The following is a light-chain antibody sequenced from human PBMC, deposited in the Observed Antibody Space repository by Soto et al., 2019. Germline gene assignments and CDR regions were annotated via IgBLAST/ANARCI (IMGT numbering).Light chain of an antibody. Sequence: DIVMTQSPLSLPVTPGEPASIFCRSSQSLLHSDGYSYFDWYLQKPGQSPQLLISLGSNRASGVPDRFTGSGSGTDFTLRISRVEADDVGVYYCMQALQTPRTFGQGTRLEIK. CDR1: QSLLHSDGYSY. CDR3: MQALQTPRT. CDR2: LGS. J-gene: IGKJ5*01. V-gene: IGKV2-28*01.